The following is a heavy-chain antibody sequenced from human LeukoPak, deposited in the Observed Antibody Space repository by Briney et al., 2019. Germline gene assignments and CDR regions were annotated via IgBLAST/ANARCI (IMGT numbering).Heavy chain of an antibody. CDR1: GYTFTSYG. CDR3: ATYCSSTICYAGSNDAFDI. V-gene: IGHV1-46*04. D-gene: IGHD2-2*01. Sequence: ASVKVSCKASGYTFTSYGISWVRQAPGQGLEWMGTINPSGGNTDYAQKLQGRLTVTRDASTSTVNMELSSLTSDDTAVYYCATYCSSTICYAGSNDAFDIWGQGTMVTVSS. J-gene: IGHJ3*02. CDR2: INPSGGNT.